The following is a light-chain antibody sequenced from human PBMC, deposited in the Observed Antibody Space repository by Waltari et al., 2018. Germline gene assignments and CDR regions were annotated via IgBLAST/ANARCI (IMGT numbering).Light chain of an antibody. CDR3: QSTDASETFV. CDR2: TDS. J-gene: IGLJ1*01. CDR1: ILSKEY. Sequence: SDELTQPPSLSVSPGQTARTTCSGEILSKEYAYWYQHTPGQAPVLVIYTDSERPPVIPARFSGSISGTTVTLTIRAVQAEDEAAYYCQSTDASETFVFGTGTTVTVL. V-gene: IGLV3-25*03.